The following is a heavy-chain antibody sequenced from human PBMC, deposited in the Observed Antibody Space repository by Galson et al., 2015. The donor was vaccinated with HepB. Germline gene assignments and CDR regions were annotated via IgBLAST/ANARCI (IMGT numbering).Heavy chain of an antibody. CDR1: GLTFSSFA. V-gene: IGHV3-30-3*01. CDR2: ISYDGSNK. J-gene: IGHJ3*02. Sequence: LRLSCAASGLTFSSFAMSWVRQAPGKGLEWVAVISYDGSNKYYADSVKGRFTISRDNFKNTLYLQMNSLRAEDTAVYFCARDRGSSGLDGFDIWGQGTIVTVSS. CDR3: ARDRGSSGLDGFDI. D-gene: IGHD6-19*01.